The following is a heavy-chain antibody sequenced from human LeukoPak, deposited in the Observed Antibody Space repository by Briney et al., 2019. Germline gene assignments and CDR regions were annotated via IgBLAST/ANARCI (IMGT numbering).Heavy chain of an antibody. Sequence: SETLSLTCAVYGGSFSGYYWSWIRQPPGRGLEWIGEINHSGSTNYNPSLKSRVTISVDTSKNQFSLKLSSVTAADTAVYYCARTTMVRGTYYMDVWGKGTTVTISS. CDR2: INHSGST. CDR1: GGSFSGYY. CDR3: ARTTMVRGTYYMDV. J-gene: IGHJ6*03. V-gene: IGHV4-34*01. D-gene: IGHD3-10*01.